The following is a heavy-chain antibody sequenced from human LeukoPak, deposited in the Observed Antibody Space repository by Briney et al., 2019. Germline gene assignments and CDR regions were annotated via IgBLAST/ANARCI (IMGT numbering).Heavy chain of an antibody. Sequence: PGGSLRLSCAASGFTFSSYWMHWVRQAPGKGLVWVSRINSDGSSTSYADSVKGRFTISRDNAKNSLYLQMNSLRAEDMALYYCAKDRGIAAAGPFDYWGQGTLVTVSS. CDR3: AKDRGIAAAGPFDY. CDR1: GFTFSSYW. CDR2: INSDGSST. J-gene: IGHJ4*02. D-gene: IGHD6-13*01. V-gene: IGHV3-74*01.